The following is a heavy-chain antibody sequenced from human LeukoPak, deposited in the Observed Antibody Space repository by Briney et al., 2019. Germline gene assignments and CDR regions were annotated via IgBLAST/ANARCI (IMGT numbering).Heavy chain of an antibody. D-gene: IGHD4-23*01. J-gene: IGHJ6*02. Sequence: PSETLSLTCAVYGGSFSGYYWSWIRQPPGKGLEWIGEINHSGSTNYNPSLKSRVTISVDTSKNQFSLKLSSVTAVDTAVYYCARYYGGNSNYYYYGMDVWGQGTTVTVSS. CDR3: ARYYGGNSNYYYYGMDV. V-gene: IGHV4-34*01. CDR2: INHSGST. CDR1: GGSFSGYY.